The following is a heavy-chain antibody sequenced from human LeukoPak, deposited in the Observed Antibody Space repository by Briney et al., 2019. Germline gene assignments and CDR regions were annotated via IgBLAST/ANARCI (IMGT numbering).Heavy chain of an antibody. CDR1: GGSISSGSYY. CDR2: IYTSGST. J-gene: IGHJ4*02. Sequence: PSETLSLTCTVSGGSISSGSYYWSWIRQPAGKGLEWIGRIYTSGSTNYNPSLKSRVTISVDTSKNQFSLKLSSVTAADTAVYYCARFRPDLAYCSSTSCYEDYWGQGTLVTVSS. V-gene: IGHV4-61*02. CDR3: ARFRPDLAYCSSTSCYEDY. D-gene: IGHD2-2*01.